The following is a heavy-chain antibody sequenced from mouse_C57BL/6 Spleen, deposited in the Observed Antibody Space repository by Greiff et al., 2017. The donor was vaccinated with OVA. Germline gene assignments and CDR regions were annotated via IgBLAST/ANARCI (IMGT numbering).Heavy chain of an antibody. V-gene: IGHV1-15*01. CDR1: GYTFTDYE. CDR3: HYDSSSYWYLDD. J-gene: IGHJ1*03. CDR2: IDPETGGT. Sequence: VHVKQSGAELVRPGASVTLSCKASGYTFTDYEMHWVKQTPVHGLEWIGAIDPETGGTAYNQKFKGKAILTADKSSSTAYMQLRSLTSEASAVYYCHYDSSSYWYLDDWGKGTTVTVSS. D-gene: IGHD2-4*01.